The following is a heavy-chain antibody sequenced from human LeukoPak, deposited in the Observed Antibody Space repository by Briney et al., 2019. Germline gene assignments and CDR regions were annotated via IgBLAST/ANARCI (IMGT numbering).Heavy chain of an antibody. D-gene: IGHD1-7*01. CDR3: ATGATGNYGAYYFDY. J-gene: IGHJ4*02. CDR2: ISAYNGNT. V-gene: IGHV1-18*01. CDR1: GYTFTSYG. Sequence: ASVKVSCKASGYTFTSYGISWVRQAPGQGLEWMGWISAYNGNTNYAQKLQGRVTMTTDTSTSTAYMELRSLRSEDTAVYYCATGATGNYGAYYFDYWGQGTLVTVSS.